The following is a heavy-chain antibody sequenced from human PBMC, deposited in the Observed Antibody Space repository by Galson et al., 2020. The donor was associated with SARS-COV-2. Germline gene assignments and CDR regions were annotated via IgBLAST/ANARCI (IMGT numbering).Heavy chain of an antibody. Sequence: SETLSLTCAVHGGSFSGYYWSWIRQPPGKGLEWIGEINHSGSTNYNPSLKSRVTISVDTSKNQFSLKLSSVTAADTAVYYCARGVTPLTLGYWGQGTLATVSS. CDR2: INHSGST. CDR1: GGSFSGYY. D-gene: IGHD3-16*01. J-gene: IGHJ4*02. V-gene: IGHV4-34*01. CDR3: ARGVTPLTLGY.